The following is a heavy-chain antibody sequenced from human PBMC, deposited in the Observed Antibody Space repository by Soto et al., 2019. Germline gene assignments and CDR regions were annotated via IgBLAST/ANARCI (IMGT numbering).Heavy chain of an antibody. V-gene: IGHV1-69*01. CDR3: ARDGTLDDSSAYYYLY. J-gene: IGHJ4*02. CDR2: ITPLFGTP. D-gene: IGHD3-22*01. Sequence: QVQLVQSGAEVKKPGSSVKVSCKASGGTFSRSTITWVRQAPGQGLEWMGGITPLFGTPNYAQRFQGRVTLTADESTSTVYMELSSLRSEDSAMYYCARDGTLDDSSAYYYLYWGQGTLVTVAA. CDR1: GGTFSRST.